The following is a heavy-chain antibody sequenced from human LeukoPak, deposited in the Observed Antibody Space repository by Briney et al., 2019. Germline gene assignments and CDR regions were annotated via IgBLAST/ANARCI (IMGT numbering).Heavy chain of an antibody. Sequence: QAGGSLRLSCAASGFTFSSCNMNWVRQAPGKGLEWVSYISSIGNTIYYADSVKGRFTISRDNAKNSLYLQMNSLRAEDTAVYYCARDTSGGRYVPWFDPWGQGTLVTVSP. V-gene: IGHV3-48*04. J-gene: IGHJ5*02. D-gene: IGHD2-15*01. CDR2: ISSIGNTI. CDR3: ARDTSGGRYVPWFDP. CDR1: GFTFSSCN.